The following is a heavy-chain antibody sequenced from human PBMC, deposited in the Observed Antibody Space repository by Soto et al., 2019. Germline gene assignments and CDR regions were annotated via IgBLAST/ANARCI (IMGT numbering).Heavy chain of an antibody. CDR3: AREPVAGIWFDP. CDR2: TNAYNGNT. V-gene: IGHV1-18*01. Sequence: QVQLVQSGAEVKKPGASVKVSCKASGYTFTTYGISWVRQAPGQGLEWMGWTNAYNGNTNYAQKLQGRVTMTTDSATSTAYRELRSLRSDDTAVYYCAREPVAGIWFDPWGQGTLVTVSS. J-gene: IGHJ5*02. CDR1: GYTFTTYG. D-gene: IGHD6-19*01.